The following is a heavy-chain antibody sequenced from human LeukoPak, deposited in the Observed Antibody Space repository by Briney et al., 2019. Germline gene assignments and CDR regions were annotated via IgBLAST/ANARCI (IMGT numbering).Heavy chain of an antibody. D-gene: IGHD3-3*01. V-gene: IGHV4-61*02. J-gene: IGHJ6*03. Sequence: PSQTLSLTCTVSGGSISSGSYYWSWIRQPAGKGLEWIGRIYTSGSTNYNPSLKSRVTISVDTSKNQFSLKLSSVTAADTAVYHCASCRDFWSGYYMDVWGKGTTVTVSS. CDR3: ASCRDFWSGYYMDV. CDR1: GGSISSGSYY. CDR2: IYTSGST.